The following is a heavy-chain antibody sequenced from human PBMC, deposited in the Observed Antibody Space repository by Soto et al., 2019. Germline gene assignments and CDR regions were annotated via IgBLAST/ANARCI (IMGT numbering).Heavy chain of an antibody. J-gene: IGHJ6*02. CDR1: GYSFTSYW. CDR3: AREGNWEYSSSSSGYYYYYYGMDV. Sequence: PGESLKISCKGSGYSFTSYWISWVRQMPGKGLEWMGRIDPSDSYTNYSPSFQGHVTISADKSISTAYLQWSSLKASDTAMYYCAREGNWEYSSSSSGYYYYYYGMDVWGQGTTVTVSS. D-gene: IGHD6-6*01. CDR2: IDPSDSYT. V-gene: IGHV5-10-1*01.